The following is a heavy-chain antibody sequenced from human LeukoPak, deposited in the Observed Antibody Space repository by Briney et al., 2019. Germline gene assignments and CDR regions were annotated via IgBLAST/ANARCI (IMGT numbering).Heavy chain of an antibody. CDR2: IYYSGST. V-gene: IGHV4-31*02. Sequence: SETLSLTCTVSGGSISSGDYYWSWIRQPPGKGLEWIGYIYYSGSTYYNPSLKSRVTISVDTSKNQFSLRLSSVTAADTAMYYCARDDYDSSGYYRVDYWGQGTLVTVSS. D-gene: IGHD3-22*01. J-gene: IGHJ4*02. CDR3: ARDDYDSSGYYRVDY. CDR1: GGSISSGDYY.